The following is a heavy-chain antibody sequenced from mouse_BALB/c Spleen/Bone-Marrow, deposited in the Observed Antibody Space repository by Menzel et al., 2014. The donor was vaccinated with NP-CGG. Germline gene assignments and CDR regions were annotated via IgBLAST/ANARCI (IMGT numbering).Heavy chain of an antibody. Sequence: VNLVESGPGLVAPSQSLSITCTVSGFSLTSYGVHWVCQPPGKGLEWLGVIWAGGSTNYNSALMSRLSISKDNSKSQVFLKMNSLQTDDTAMYYCARDLGRYFDVWGAGTTVTVSS. D-gene: IGHD4-1*01. J-gene: IGHJ1*01. CDR2: IWAGGST. CDR3: ARDLGRYFDV. CDR1: GFSLTSYG. V-gene: IGHV2-9*02.